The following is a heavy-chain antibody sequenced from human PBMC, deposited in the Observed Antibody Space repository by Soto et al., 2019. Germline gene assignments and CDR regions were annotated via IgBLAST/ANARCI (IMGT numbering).Heavy chain of an antibody. CDR1: GFTFSSYA. J-gene: IGHJ5*02. CDR3: AKGAFIVVVVAATTWFDP. CDR2: ISGSGGST. V-gene: IGHV3-23*01. D-gene: IGHD2-15*01. Sequence: VQLLESGGGLVQPGGSLRLSCAASGFTFSSYAMSWVRQAPGKGLEWVSAISGSGGSTYYADSVKGRFTISRDNSKNWLKLQMISLRAEDTTVYYCAKGAFIVVVVAATTWFDPWGQGTLVTVSS.